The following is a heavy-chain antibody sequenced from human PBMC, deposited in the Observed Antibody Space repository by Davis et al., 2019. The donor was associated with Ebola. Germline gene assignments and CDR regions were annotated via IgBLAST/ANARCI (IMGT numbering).Heavy chain of an antibody. CDR3: ATTPQYSSGQNKPFDY. Sequence: GESLKISCVGSGFIFKSYGMNWVRQAPGKGLEWVSYISSSGVSIYYGDSVKGRFTISRDNAKNSLYLEMNSLRAEDTAVYYCATTPQYSSGQNKPFDYWGQGTLVTVSS. V-gene: IGHV3-48*01. J-gene: IGHJ4*02. CDR1: GFIFKSYG. CDR2: ISSSGVSI. D-gene: IGHD6-19*01.